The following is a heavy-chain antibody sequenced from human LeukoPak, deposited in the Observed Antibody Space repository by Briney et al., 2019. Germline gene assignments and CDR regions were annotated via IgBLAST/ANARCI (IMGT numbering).Heavy chain of an antibody. D-gene: IGHD3-3*01. CDR2: IYYSGST. V-gene: IGHV4-39*01. CDR1: GGSISSSSYY. CDR3: ARLGLRFLEWLSRGVY. Sequence: SETLSLTCTVSGGSISSSSYYWGWIRQPPGRGLEWIGSIYYSGSTYYNPSLKSRVTISVDTSKNQFSLKLCSVTAADTAVYYCARLGLRFLEWLSRGVYWGQGTLVTVSS. J-gene: IGHJ4*02.